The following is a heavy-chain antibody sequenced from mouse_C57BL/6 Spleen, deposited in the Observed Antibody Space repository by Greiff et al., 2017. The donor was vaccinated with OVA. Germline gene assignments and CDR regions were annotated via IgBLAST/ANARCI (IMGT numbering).Heavy chain of an antibody. CDR3: ARSYGSSYWYFDV. D-gene: IGHD1-1*01. V-gene: IGHV5-16*01. CDR2: INYDGSST. CDR1: GFTFSDYY. J-gene: IGHJ1*03. Sequence: VMLVESEGGLVQPGSSMKLSCTASGFTFSDYYMAWVRQVPEKGLEWVANINYDGSSTYYLDSLKSRFIISRDNAKNILYLQMSSLKSEDTATYYCARSYGSSYWYFDVWGTGTTVTVSS.